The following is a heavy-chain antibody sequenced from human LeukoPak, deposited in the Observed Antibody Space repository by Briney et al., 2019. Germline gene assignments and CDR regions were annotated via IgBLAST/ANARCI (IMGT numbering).Heavy chain of an antibody. J-gene: IGHJ4*02. V-gene: IGHV3-30*02. CDR2: IRYDGNSN. D-gene: IGHD3-22*01. Sequence: GGFLRLSCAASGFTFRSYGMHWVRQAPGKGLEWVAFIRYDGNSNYYADSVKGRLTISRDNSRSTLYLQMNSLRAEDTAVYYCAKEEVISGNHGVYFDYWGQGTLVTVSS. CDR3: AKEEVISGNHGVYFDY. CDR1: GFTFRSYG.